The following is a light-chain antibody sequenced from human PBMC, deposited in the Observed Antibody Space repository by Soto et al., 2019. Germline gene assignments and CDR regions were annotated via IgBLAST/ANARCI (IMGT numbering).Light chain of an antibody. Sequence: QSVLTQPPSASGTPGQRVTSSCSGSSSNIGSNPVSWYQQLPGPAPKLLISSNNQRPSGVPDRFSGSKSGTSASLAISGLQSEDEADYYWAAWDDSLNAVLFGGGTKVTVL. V-gene: IGLV1-44*01. CDR2: SNN. CDR1: SSNIGSNP. CDR3: AAWDDSLNAVL. J-gene: IGLJ2*01.